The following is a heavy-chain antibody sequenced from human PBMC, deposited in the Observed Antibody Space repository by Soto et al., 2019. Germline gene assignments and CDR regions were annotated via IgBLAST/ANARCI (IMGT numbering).Heavy chain of an antibody. Sequence: GGSLRLSCAASGFTFSSYSMNWVRQAPGKGLEWVSSISSSSSYIYYADSVKGRFTISRDNAKNSLYLQMNSLRAEDTAVYYCASDFGYCSSTSCYTNDNNWFDPWGQGTLVTVSS. V-gene: IGHV3-21*01. J-gene: IGHJ5*02. CDR2: ISSSSSYI. CDR3: ASDFGYCSSTSCYTNDNNWFDP. CDR1: GFTFSSYS. D-gene: IGHD2-2*02.